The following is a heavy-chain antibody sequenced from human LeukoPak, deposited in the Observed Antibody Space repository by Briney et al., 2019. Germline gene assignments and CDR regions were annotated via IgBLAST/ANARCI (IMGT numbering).Heavy chain of an antibody. CDR1: GYTLTELS. J-gene: IGHJ4*02. V-gene: IGHV1-24*01. CDR3: ATAIAVAYYFDY. CDR2: FDPEDGET. D-gene: IGHD6-19*01. Sequence: ASVKVSCKVSGYTLTELSMHWVRQAPGKGLEWMGGFDPEDGETIYAQKFQGRVTMTEDTSTDTAYMELSSLRSEDTAVYYCATAIAVAYYFDYWGQGTLVTVSS.